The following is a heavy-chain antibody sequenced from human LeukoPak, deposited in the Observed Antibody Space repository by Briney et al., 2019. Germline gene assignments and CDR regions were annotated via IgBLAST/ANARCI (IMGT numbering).Heavy chain of an antibody. Sequence: GGSLRLSCAGSGFTFNSYVMHWVRQAPGKGPEWVALIGGDGGERYYADSVKGRFTISRDNSKNTLYLQMNSLRAEDTAVYYCVTVTSYDAFDIWGQGTMVTVSS. J-gene: IGHJ3*02. D-gene: IGHD4-17*01. CDR3: VTVTSYDAFDI. CDR2: IGGDGGER. CDR1: GFTFNSYV. V-gene: IGHV3-33*08.